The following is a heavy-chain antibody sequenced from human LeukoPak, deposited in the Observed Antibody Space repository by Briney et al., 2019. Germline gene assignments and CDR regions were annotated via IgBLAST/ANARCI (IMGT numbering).Heavy chain of an antibody. J-gene: IGHJ1*01. D-gene: IGHD1-14*01. CDR2: MNPNSGNT. CDR1: GYTFTSYD. V-gene: IGHV1-8*01. CDR3: AINLPANRRFQH. Sequence: ASVEVSCKASGYTFTSYDINWVRQATGQGPEWMGWMNPNSGNTGYAQKFQGRVTMTRNTSISTAYMELSNVRSEDTAMYYCAINLPANRRFQHWGQGTLVTVSS.